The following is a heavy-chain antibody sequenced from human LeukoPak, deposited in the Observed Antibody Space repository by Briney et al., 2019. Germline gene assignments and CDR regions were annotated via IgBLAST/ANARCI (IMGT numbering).Heavy chain of an antibody. J-gene: IGHJ4*02. CDR1: GFTFSYYW. CDR3: ARMTMGY. CDR2: INQDGSEK. Sequence: GGSLRLSCAAPGFTFSYYWMSWVRQAPGRGLEWVANINQDGSEKHYVDSVKGRFTISTDNAKNSLYLQMNSLRAEDTAVYYCARMTMGYWGQGTLVTVSS. D-gene: IGHD4/OR15-4a*01. V-gene: IGHV3-7*01.